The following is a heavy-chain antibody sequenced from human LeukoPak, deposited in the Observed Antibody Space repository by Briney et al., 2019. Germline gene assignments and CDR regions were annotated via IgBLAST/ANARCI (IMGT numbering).Heavy chain of an antibody. J-gene: IGHJ4*02. Sequence: ASVKVSCKASGGTSSSYAISWVRQVPGQGLEWMGWINPKSAGTKYAQIFEGRVTMTSDTSISTSYMELSRLRSDDTAVYFCAGTYYDTLTGYYVLNYWGQGTLVTVSS. CDR2: INPKSAGT. CDR3: AGTYYDTLTGYYVLNY. D-gene: IGHD3-9*01. CDR1: GGTSSSYA. V-gene: IGHV1-2*02.